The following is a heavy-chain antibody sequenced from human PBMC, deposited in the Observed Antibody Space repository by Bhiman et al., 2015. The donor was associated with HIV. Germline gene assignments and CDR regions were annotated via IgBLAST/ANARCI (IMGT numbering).Heavy chain of an antibody. J-gene: IGHJ6*03. CDR2: ISYDGSNK. Sequence: QVQLVESGGGVVQPGRSLRLSCVASGFTFSSYAMHWVRQAPGKGLEWVAVISYDGSNKYYADSVKGRFTISRDNSKNTLYLQMNSLRAEDTAVYYCARDPLISGYYYMDVWGKGTTVTVSS. D-gene: IGHD3-3*02. CDR1: GFTFSSYA. V-gene: IGHV3-30*04. CDR3: ARDPLISGYYYMDV.